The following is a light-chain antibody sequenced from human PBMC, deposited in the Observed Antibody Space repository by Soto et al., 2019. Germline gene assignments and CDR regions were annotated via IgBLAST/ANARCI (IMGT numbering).Light chain of an antibody. CDR2: KAS. Sequence: DIQMTQSPSTLSASVGDRVTITCRASQSINIWLAWYQQKPGRAPKLLIYKASTLESGVPLWFSGSGSGTEFTLTISSLQPDDFATYYCQQYNDYWTFGQGTKVEIK. CDR1: QSINIW. V-gene: IGKV1-5*03. J-gene: IGKJ1*01. CDR3: QQYNDYWT.